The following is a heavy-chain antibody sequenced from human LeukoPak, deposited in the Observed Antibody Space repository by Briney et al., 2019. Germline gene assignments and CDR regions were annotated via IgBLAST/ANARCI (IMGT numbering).Heavy chain of an antibody. CDR3: ATGYSSTWYYFDY. J-gene: IGHJ4*02. V-gene: IGHV4-59*01. D-gene: IGHD6-13*01. CDR1: GDSISSYY. Sequence: PSETLSLTCTVSGDSISSYYWSWIRQPPGKGLEWIGYIYHSGSTNYNPSLKSRVTISADTSKDQFSLKLASVTAADTAVYYCATGYSSTWYYFDYWGQGALVTVSS. CDR2: IYHSGST.